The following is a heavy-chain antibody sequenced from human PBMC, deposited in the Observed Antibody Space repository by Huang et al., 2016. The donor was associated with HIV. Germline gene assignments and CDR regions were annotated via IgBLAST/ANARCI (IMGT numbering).Heavy chain of an antibody. Sequence: QVQLVQSGAEVKKPGASVTISCKASGFSILLYYIHWVRQAPGQGLEWMGICNPIGGGADYAQKFKGRVTMTRDTSTRTLYMELSSLRSEDTAVYYCAREGITPSGTEVSGFDFWGQGTPVSVSS. CDR2: CNPIGGGA. V-gene: IGHV1-46*03. CDR3: AREGITPSGTEVSGFDF. CDR1: GFSILLYY. D-gene: IGHD6-13*01. J-gene: IGHJ5*01.